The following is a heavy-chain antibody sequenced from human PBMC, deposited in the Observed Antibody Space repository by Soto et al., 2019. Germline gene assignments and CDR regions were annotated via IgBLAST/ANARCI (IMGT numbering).Heavy chain of an antibody. D-gene: IGHD5-12*01. CDR3: ASPSGYNPYYYYGMDV. J-gene: IGHJ6*02. V-gene: IGHV1-18*01. CDR1: GYTFTSYG. Sequence: ASVKVSCKASGYTFTSYGISWVRQAPGQGLEWMGWISAYNGNTNYAQKLQGRVTMTTDTSTSTAYMELRSLRSDDTAVYYCASPSGYNPYYYYGMDVWGQGTTVTVS. CDR2: ISAYNGNT.